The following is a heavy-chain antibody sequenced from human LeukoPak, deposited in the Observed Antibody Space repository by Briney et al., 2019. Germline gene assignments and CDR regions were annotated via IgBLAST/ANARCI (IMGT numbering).Heavy chain of an antibody. CDR1: GFTFSSYW. D-gene: IGHD1-26*01. Sequence: GGSLRLSCAASGFTFSSYWMSWVRQAPGKGLECVPNIKQDGSEKYYVDSVKGRFTITRNNAKNSLYLQMNRLRAEETAVYYCARSPPYSGSSSDFDYWGQGTLVTVSS. V-gene: IGHV3-7*01. CDR2: IKQDGSEK. CDR3: ARSPPYSGSSSDFDY. J-gene: IGHJ4*02.